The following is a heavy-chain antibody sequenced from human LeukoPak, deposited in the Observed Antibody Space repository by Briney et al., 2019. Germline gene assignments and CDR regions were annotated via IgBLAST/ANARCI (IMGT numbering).Heavy chain of an antibody. CDR2: IYPGDSDT. J-gene: IGHJ6*02. CDR1: GYSFTSYW. Sequence: GESLKISCKGSGYSFTSYWIGWVRQMPGKGLEWMGIIYPGDSDTRYSPSFQGQVTISADKSITTAYLQWSSLKASDTPMYYRARHREYSSYYYYYGMDVWGQGTTVTVSS. CDR3: ARHREYSSYYYYYGMDV. V-gene: IGHV5-51*01. D-gene: IGHD6-6*01.